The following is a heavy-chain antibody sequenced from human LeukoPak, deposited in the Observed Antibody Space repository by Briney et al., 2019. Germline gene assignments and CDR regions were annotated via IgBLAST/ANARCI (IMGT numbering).Heavy chain of an antibody. CDR2: VYPGDSDT. D-gene: IGHD5-12*01. Sequence: GEPLKISCKASGYSFTSYWIAWVRQMPGKGLEWMGIVYPGDSDTRYSPSFQGQVTISADKSISTAYLQWSNLKASDTAMYYCARLDIVATLALDYWGQGALVTVSS. CDR3: ARLDIVATLALDY. CDR1: GYSFTSYW. J-gene: IGHJ4*02. V-gene: IGHV5-51*01.